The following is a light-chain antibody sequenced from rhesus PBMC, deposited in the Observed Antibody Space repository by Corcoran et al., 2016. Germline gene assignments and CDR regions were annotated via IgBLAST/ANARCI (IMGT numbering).Light chain of an antibody. J-gene: IGKJ4*01. V-gene: IGKV1-69*01. CDR3: QQHDNSPLT. Sequence: DIQMTQSPSSLSASVGDRVTITCRASQGISNWLAWYQQKPGKAPKLLIYRSSNLETGVQSRFSGIGSGIDFTLTSSSLQPEDIATYYCQQHDNSPLTFGGGTKVELK. CDR1: QGISNW. CDR2: RSS.